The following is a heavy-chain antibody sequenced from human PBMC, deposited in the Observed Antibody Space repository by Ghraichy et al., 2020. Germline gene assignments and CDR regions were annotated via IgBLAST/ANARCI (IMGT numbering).Heavy chain of an antibody. D-gene: IGHD2-15*01. J-gene: IGHJ4*02. Sequence: GGSLRLSCAASGFIFSGYAMTWVRQAPGKGLEWVAAIAGSGGNTYYADSVKGRFTISRDNSKNTLYLQMNSLRAEDTAVYYCAKEDVVSGTPDYWGQGTLVTVSS. CDR3: AKEDVVSGTPDY. V-gene: IGHV3-23*01. CDR2: IAGSGGNT. CDR1: GFIFSGYA.